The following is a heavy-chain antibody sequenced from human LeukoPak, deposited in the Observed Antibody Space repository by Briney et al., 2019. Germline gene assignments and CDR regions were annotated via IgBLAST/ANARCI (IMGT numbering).Heavy chain of an antibody. V-gene: IGHV3-23*01. CDR2: IDSSGSYT. CDR3: AKISTVTANFYH. D-gene: IGHD4-17*01. J-gene: IGHJ4*02. Sequence: GGSLRLTCAASGFAFGNYAKGWVRQAPGKGLERVSSIDSSGSYTPSADSVKGRFTISRDNSKNTVYLQMNSLRAEDTAVYSCAKISTVTANFYHWGQGTLVTVSS. CDR1: GFAFGNYA.